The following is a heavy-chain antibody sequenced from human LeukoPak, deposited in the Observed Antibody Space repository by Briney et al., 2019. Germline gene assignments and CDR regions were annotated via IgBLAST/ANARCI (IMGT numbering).Heavy chain of an antibody. V-gene: IGHV3-74*01. CDR3: GRDNDYKFDN. D-gene: IGHD4-11*01. CDR2: VNGDGTA. Sequence: GGSLRLSCEASGFTFSRSWMNWVRQVPGEGLVWVARVNGDGTAIYADSVKGRFTISRDNAKNMVYLQLNSLRTEDTAVYYCGRDNDYKFDNWGQGTLLTVSS. J-gene: IGHJ4*02. CDR1: GFTFSRSW.